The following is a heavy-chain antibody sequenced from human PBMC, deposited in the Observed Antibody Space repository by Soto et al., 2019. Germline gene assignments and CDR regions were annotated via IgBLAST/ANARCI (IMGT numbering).Heavy chain of an antibody. CDR3: ARDRLRKSGFDH. CDR2: IRQDGSDK. Sequence: GGSLRLSCAASGFTFSDYWMSWVRQAPGKGLEWVANIRQDGSDKNYVDSVKGRFTISRDNAKNSLYLQMNSLRAEDTAVYFCARDRLRKSGFDHWGQGTLVTVSS. CDR1: GFTFSDYW. D-gene: IGHD4-17*01. V-gene: IGHV3-7*01. J-gene: IGHJ5*02.